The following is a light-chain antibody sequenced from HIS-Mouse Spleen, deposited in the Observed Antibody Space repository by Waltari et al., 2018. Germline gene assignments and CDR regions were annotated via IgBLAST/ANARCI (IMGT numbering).Light chain of an antibody. CDR3: MQGTHWPPT. J-gene: IGKJ1*01. Sequence: DDVMTQSPLSLPVTPGQLASISCRSSQSLEYSDGNTYLNWIPQRPGQAPRRLIYKVSNRDSGVPDRFSGSGSGTDFTLKISRVEAEDVGVYYCMQGTHWPPTFGQGTKVEIK. V-gene: IGKV2-30*01. CDR1: QSLEYSDGNTY. CDR2: KVS.